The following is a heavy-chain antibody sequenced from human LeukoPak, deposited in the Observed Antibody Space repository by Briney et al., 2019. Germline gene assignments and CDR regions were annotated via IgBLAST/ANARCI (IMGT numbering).Heavy chain of an antibody. J-gene: IGHJ4*02. CDR1: GGSISSGGYY. D-gene: IGHD3-3*01. Sequence: SQTLSLTCTVSGGSISSGGYYWSWIRQHPGKGLEWIGYIYYSGSTYYNPSLKSRVTISVDTSKNQFSLKLSSVTAADTAVYYCAKTYYDFWSGHAPYDYWGQGTLVTVSS. V-gene: IGHV4-31*03. CDR3: AKTYYDFWSGHAPYDY. CDR2: IYYSGST.